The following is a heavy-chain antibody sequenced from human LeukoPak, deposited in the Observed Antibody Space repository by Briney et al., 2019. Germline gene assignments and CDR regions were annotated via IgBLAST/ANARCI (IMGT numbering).Heavy chain of an antibody. CDR2: IRGDNGNT. J-gene: IGHJ4*02. V-gene: IGHV1-18*01. Sequence: GASVKVSCKASGYTFSNYGISWVRQAPGQGLEWVGWIRGDNGNTNYAQKLQGRVTMTTDTSTSTAYMELRSLRSDDTAVYYCASPSSGSYSGLVYWGQGTLVTVSS. CDR3: ASPSSGSYSGLVY. CDR1: GYTFSNYG. D-gene: IGHD1-26*01.